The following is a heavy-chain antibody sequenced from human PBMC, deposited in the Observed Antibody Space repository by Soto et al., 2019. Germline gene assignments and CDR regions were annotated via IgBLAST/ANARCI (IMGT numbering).Heavy chain of an antibody. CDR2: ITACGGST. V-gene: IGHV3-23*01. Sequence: EVQLLESGGGLVQPGGSLRLSCAVSGFTFNTYVISWVRQAPGRGLEWVSSITACGGSTHYADSVKGRFTISRDNSKNTLFLQMNSLRAEDTALYYCASRALEHCGGPSCYGPFDYWGQGTLVTVSS. D-gene: IGHD2-2*01. CDR1: GFTFNTYV. CDR3: ASRALEHCGGPSCYGPFDY. J-gene: IGHJ4*02.